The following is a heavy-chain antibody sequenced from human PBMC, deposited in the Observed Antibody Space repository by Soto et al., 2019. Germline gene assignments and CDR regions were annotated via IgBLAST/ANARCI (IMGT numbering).Heavy chain of an antibody. CDR3: ATSSYDSSGYYYTY. Sequence: LRLSCAASGFTFSSYAMSWVRQAPGKGLEWVSAISGSGGSTYYADSVKGRFTISRDNSKNTLYLQMNSLRAEDTAVYYCATSSYDSSGYYYTYWGQGTLVTVAS. J-gene: IGHJ4*02. V-gene: IGHV3-23*01. D-gene: IGHD3-22*01. CDR2: ISGSGGST. CDR1: GFTFSSYA.